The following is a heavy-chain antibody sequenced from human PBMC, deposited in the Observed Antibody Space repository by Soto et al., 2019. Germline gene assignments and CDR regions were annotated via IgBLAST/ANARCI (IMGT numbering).Heavy chain of an antibody. V-gene: IGHV4-59*01. CDR2: IYYSGST. Sequence: PSETLSLTCTVSGGSIISYYWSWIRQPPGKGLEWIGYIYYSGSTNYNPSLKSRVTISVDTSKNQFSLKLSSVTAADTAVYYCARAGYYDSSGYYYFDYWGQGTLVTVSS. CDR3: ARAGYYDSSGYYYFDY. CDR1: GGSIISYY. J-gene: IGHJ4*02. D-gene: IGHD3-22*01.